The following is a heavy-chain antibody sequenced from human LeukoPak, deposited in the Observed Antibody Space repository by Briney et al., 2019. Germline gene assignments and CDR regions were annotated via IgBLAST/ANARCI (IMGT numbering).Heavy chain of an antibody. Sequence: ASVRVSCKASGYTFTCYYMHWVRQAPGQGLEWMGIINPSGGSTSYAQKFQGRVTMTRDTSTSTVYMELSSLRSEDTAVFYCARGDNTIADAFDIWGQGTMVTVSS. V-gene: IGHV1-46*01. CDR3: ARGDNTIADAFDI. CDR1: GYTFTCYY. J-gene: IGHJ3*02. D-gene: IGHD3-9*01. CDR2: INPSGGST.